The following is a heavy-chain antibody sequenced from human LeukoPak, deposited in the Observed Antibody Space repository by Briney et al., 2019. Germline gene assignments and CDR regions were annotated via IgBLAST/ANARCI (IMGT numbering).Heavy chain of an antibody. D-gene: IGHD6-19*01. CDR2: IYYSENT. V-gene: IGHV4-59*08. Sequence: SETLSLTCTVSGGSISGYYWSWIRQPPGQGLQWIGYIYYSENTNYNPSLKSRVTISLDTSKNQFSLKLSSVTTADTAVYFCTRRVAVAGTPKASFDYWGQGILVTVSS. CDR1: GGSISGYY. J-gene: IGHJ4*02. CDR3: TRRVAVAGTPKASFDY.